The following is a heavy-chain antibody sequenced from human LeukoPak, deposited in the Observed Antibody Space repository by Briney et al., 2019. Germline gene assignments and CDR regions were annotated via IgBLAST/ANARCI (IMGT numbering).Heavy chain of an antibody. Sequence: SETLSLTCTVSGGSITTSSYYWGWIRQPPGKGLEWIGIIYYSGSTYYNPSLKGRVTISVDTSKNQFSLKLSSVTAADTAVYYCARVLYGGITMVRGVNYYGMDVWGQGTTVTVSS. CDR1: GGSITTSSYY. J-gene: IGHJ6*02. D-gene: IGHD3-10*01. CDR3: ARVLYGGITMVRGVNYYGMDV. CDR2: IYYSGST. V-gene: IGHV4-39*07.